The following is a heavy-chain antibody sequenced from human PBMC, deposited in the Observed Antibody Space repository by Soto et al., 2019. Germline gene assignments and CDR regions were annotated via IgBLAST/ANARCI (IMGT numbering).Heavy chain of an antibody. CDR1: GGSISSSSYY. D-gene: IGHD3-22*01. CDR2: INHSGST. Sequence: SETLSLTCTVSGGSISSSSYYWGWIRQPPGKGLEWIGEINHSGSTNYNPSLKSRVTISVDTSKNQFSLKLSSVTAADTAVYYCAGGRITMIVVVISGYYGMDVWGQGTTVTVS. J-gene: IGHJ6*02. V-gene: IGHV4-39*07. CDR3: AGGRITMIVVVISGYYGMDV.